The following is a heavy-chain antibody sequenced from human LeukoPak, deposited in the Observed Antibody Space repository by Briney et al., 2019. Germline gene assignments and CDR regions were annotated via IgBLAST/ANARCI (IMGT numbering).Heavy chain of an antibody. CDR2: ISSSGRTI. D-gene: IGHD3-3*01. J-gene: IGHJ2*01. V-gene: IGHV3-11*01. CDR1: GFTFSDYY. CDR3: AKTPDFWSGYYIVGWYFDL. Sequence: PGGSLRLSCAASGFTFSDYYMSWIRQAPGKGLEWLSYISSSGRTIYYADSVKGRFTISRDNAKNSLYLQMNSLRAEDTAVYYCAKTPDFWSGYYIVGWYFDLWGRGTLVTVSS.